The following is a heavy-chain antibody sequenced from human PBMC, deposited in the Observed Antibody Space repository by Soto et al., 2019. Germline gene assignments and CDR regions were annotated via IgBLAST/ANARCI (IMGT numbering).Heavy chain of an antibody. CDR2: INSDGSST. V-gene: IGHV3-74*01. J-gene: IGHJ6*02. D-gene: IGHD6-13*01. CDR3: ATLGRSSWYYGMDV. Sequence: PGGSLRLSCAASGFTFSSYWMHWVRQAPGKGLVWVSRINSDGSSTSYADSVKGRFTISRDNAKNTLYLQMNSLRAEDTAVYYCATLGRSSWYYGMDVWGQGTTVTVSS. CDR1: GFTFSSYW.